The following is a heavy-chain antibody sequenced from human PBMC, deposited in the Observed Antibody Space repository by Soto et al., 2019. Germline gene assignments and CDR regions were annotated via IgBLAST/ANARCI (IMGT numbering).Heavy chain of an antibody. Sequence: GGALKLARETSGFSVSGYSRDRVSQATGKGLEWLSYITGSSSLIYYADSVRGRFTVSRDNAKNSVYLQMNSLRDEDTAFYYCARVKGPTLATHYLDYWGQGTLVTVSS. CDR3: ARVKGPTLATHYLDY. D-gene: IGHD3-16*01. J-gene: IGHJ4*02. CDR2: ITGSSSLI. V-gene: IGHV3-48*02. CDR1: GFSVSGYS.